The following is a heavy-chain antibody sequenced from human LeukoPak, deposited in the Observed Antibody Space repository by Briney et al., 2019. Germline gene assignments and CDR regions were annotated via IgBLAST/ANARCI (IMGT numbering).Heavy chain of an antibody. V-gene: IGHV3-23*01. Sequence: GGSLRLSCAASGFAFSFYAMSWLRQPPGKGLEWVSTINANSGTTSYAASVRGRFTISRDNSKNTLYLQVNTLRADDTATYYCAKPISGGLAVAADWFHPWGQGTLVVVSS. J-gene: IGHJ5*01. D-gene: IGHD6-19*01. CDR2: INANSGTT. CDR1: GFAFSFYA. CDR3: AKPISGGLAVAADWFHP.